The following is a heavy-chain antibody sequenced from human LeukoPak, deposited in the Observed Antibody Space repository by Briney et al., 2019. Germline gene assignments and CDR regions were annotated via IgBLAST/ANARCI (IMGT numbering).Heavy chain of an antibody. CDR1: AGSISSYY. CDR2: ISYSGST. J-gene: IGHJ4*02. CDR3: AREDGCINTWNDY. D-gene: IGHD1-1*01. Sequence: SETLSLTCTVSAGSISSYYWSWIRQPPGKGLEWIGYISYSGSTNYNPSLKSRVTISVDTSKNQFSLKMRSVTAADTAVYYCAREDGCINTWNDYWGQGTLVTVSS. V-gene: IGHV4-59*01.